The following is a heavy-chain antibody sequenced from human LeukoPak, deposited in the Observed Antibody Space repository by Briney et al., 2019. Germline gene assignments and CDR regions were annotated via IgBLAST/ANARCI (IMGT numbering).Heavy chain of an antibody. CDR1: GFTFSRNA. V-gene: IGHV3-23*01. J-gene: IGHJ4*02. D-gene: IGHD3-22*01. Sequence: GGSLRLSCAVSGFTFSRNAMSWVRQAPGKGLEWVSGISGSGGRAHYADSVRGRFTISRDNSKNTLYLQMNSLRVEDTAVYYCAKDARITMIGVVRGARPYYFDYWGQGTLVTVSS. CDR3: AKDARITMIGVVRGARPYYFDY. CDR2: ISGSGGRA.